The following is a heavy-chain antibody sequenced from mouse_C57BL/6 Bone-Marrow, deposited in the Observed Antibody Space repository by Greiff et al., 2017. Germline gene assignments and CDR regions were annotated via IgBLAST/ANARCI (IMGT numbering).Heavy chain of an antibody. D-gene: IGHD3-3*01. V-gene: IGHV1-59*01. CDR2: IDPSDSYT. CDR1: GYTFTSYW. J-gene: IGHJ3*01. Sequence: QVQLQQPGAELVRPGTSVKLSCKASGYTFTSYWMHWVKQRPGQGLEWIGVIDPSDSYTNYNQKFKGKATLTVDTSSSTAYMQLSSLTSEDSAVYYCVTRTFAYWGQGTLVTVSA. CDR3: VTRTFAY.